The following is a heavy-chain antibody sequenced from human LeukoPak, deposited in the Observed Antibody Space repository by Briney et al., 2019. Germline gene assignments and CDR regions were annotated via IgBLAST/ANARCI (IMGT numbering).Heavy chain of an antibody. CDR1: GGSFSGYY. J-gene: IGHJ4*02. D-gene: IGHD3-3*01. CDR2: INHSGST. Sequence: SETLSLTCAVYGGSFSGYYWSWIRQPPGKGLEWIGEINHSGSTNYNPSLKSRVTMSVDTSKNQFSLKLSSVTAADTAVYYCARESQPYDFWSGYYTDYWGQGTLVTVSS. V-gene: IGHV4-34*01. CDR3: ARESQPYDFWSGYYTDY.